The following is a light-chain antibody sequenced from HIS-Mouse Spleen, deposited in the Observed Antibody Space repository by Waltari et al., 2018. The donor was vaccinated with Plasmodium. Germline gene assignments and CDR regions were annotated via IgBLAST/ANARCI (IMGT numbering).Light chain of an antibody. Sequence: SYELTQPSSVSVSPGQPARIPCPGDVLAKKYARWFQQKPGQAPVLVIYKDSERPPGIPERFSGSSSGTTVTLTISGAQVEDEADYYCYSAADNNLVFGGGTKLTVL. CDR1: VLAKKY. CDR3: YSAADNNLV. J-gene: IGLJ3*02. CDR2: KDS. V-gene: IGLV3-27*01.